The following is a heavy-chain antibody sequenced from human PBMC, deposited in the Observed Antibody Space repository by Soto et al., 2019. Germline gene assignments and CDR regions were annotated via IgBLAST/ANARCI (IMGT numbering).Heavy chain of an antibody. Sequence: SETLSLTCTVSGGSISSGGYYWSWIRQHPGKGLEWVGYIYYSGSTYYNPSLKSRVTISVDTSKNQFSLKLSSVTAADTAVYYCARHYDSSGYYCDYWGQGTLVTVSS. D-gene: IGHD3-22*01. V-gene: IGHV4-31*03. CDR3: ARHYDSSGYYCDY. CDR2: IYYSGST. CDR1: GGSISSGGYY. J-gene: IGHJ4*02.